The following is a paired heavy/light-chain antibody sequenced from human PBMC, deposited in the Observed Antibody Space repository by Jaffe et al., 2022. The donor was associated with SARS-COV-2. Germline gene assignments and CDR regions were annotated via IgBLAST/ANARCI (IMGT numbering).Heavy chain of an antibody. CDR3: ARDVGTGWNVFDY. Sequence: QVQLVQSGAEVMKPGASVTVSCKASGYTFTAYYMHWVRQAPGQGLEWMGRINPHSGDTNYAQKFQGRVTMTRDMSISTAYMELTRLTSDDTAVYYCARDVGTGWNVFDYWAQGTLVTVSS. CDR2: INPHSGDT. J-gene: IGHJ4*02. CDR1: GYTFTAYY. V-gene: IGHV1-2*06. D-gene: IGHD6-19*01.
Light chain of an antibody. V-gene: IGKV3-20*01. CDR3: QQYGNSPL. CDR2: GVS. J-gene: IGKJ3*01. Sequence: EIVLTQSPGTLSLSPGERATLSCRASQSVNSNYLAWYQQKPGQAPRLLIYGVSSRATGIPDRFSGSGSGTDFTLTISRLEPEDFAVYYCQQYGNSPLFGPGTKVDIK. CDR1: QSVNSNY.